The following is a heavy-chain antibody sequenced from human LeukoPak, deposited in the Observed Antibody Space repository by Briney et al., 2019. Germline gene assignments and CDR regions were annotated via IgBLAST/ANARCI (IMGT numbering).Heavy chain of an antibody. D-gene: IGHD3-16*02. Sequence: GASVKVSCKAYGYTFMSHGISWVRQAPGQGLEWMGWISPYNGNTNYPQKLQGRVTMTTDTSTSTAYMELRSLRSDDTAVFYCARGLGTYPEIPLDYWGQGTLVTVSS. J-gene: IGHJ4*02. CDR3: ARGLGTYPEIPLDY. CDR2: ISPYNGNT. CDR1: GYTFMSHG. V-gene: IGHV1-18*01.